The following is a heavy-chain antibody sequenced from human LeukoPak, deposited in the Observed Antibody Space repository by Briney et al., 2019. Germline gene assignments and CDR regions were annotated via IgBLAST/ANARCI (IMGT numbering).Heavy chain of an antibody. CDR1: GFTFSPSW. V-gene: IGHV3-74*01. J-gene: IGHJ4*02. CDR3: ARGSPLGGN. CDR2: INNDGSYI. Sequence: PGGSLRLSCAASGFTFSPSWMHWVRHAPGKGLEWVSRINNDGSYINYADSVKGRFTVSRDNAKNTLNLQMNSLRAEDTAVYYCARGSPLGGNWGQGTLVTVSS.